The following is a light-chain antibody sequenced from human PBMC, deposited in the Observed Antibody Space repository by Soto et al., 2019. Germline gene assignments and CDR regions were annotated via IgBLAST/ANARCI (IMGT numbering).Light chain of an antibody. J-gene: IGLJ1*01. CDR3: QVWDSRSDHPGYV. CDR2: DDS. Sequence: SYELTQPPSVSVAPGQTARITCGGNNIGSKSVHWYQQKPGQAPVLVVYDDSGRPSGIPEGFSGSNSGNTATLTISRVEAGDEADFYCQVWDSRSDHPGYVFGTGTKVTVL. CDR1: NIGSKS. V-gene: IGLV3-21*02.